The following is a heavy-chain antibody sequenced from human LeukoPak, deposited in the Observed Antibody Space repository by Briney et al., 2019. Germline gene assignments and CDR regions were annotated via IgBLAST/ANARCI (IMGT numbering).Heavy chain of an antibody. Sequence: QTGGSLRLSCAASGFTVSSNYMSWVRQAPGKGLEWVAVIWYDGSNKYYADSVKGRFTISRDNSKNTLYLQMNSLRAEDTAVYYCARESYGDLYYFDYWGQGTLVTVSS. CDR1: GFTVSSNY. CDR3: ARESYGDLYYFDY. CDR2: IWYDGSNK. V-gene: IGHV3-33*08. J-gene: IGHJ4*02. D-gene: IGHD4-17*01.